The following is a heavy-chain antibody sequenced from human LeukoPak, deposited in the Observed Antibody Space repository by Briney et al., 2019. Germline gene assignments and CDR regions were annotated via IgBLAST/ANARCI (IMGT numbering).Heavy chain of an antibody. CDR2: VYTSGKI. CDR3: ARERVAARPQNRDYFDS. D-gene: IGHD6-6*01. V-gene: IGHV4-4*07. J-gene: IGHJ4*02. CDR1: GGSLRSYY. Sequence: SETLSLTCSVSGGSLRSYYWSWIRQPAGKGLEWIGRVYTSGKIDDNPSLKSRFTMSIDTSKNQFSLKLSSVTAADTAVYYCARERVAARPQNRDYFDSWGQGTLVTVSS.